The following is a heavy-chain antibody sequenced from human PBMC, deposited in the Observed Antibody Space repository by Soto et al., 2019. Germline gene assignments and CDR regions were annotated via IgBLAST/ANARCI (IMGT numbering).Heavy chain of an antibody. D-gene: IGHD2-2*01. J-gene: IGHJ5*02. CDR2: IYYSGST. CDR3: ARSFYCSSTSCRQLFNWFDP. Sequence: SETLSLTCTVSGGSISSSSYYWGWIRQPPGKGLEWIGSIYYSGSTYYNPSLKSRVTISVDTSKNQFSLKLSSVTAADTAVYYCARSFYCSSTSCRQLFNWFDPWGQGTLVTVSS. V-gene: IGHV4-39*01. CDR1: GGSISSSSYY.